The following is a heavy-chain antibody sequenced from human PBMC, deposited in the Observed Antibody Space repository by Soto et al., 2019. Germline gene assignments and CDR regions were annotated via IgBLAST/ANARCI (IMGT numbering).Heavy chain of an antibody. CDR3: ARLLGGSGSFIDY. CDR1: GFIFSGYW. J-gene: IGHJ4*02. CDR2: INSDGSTT. V-gene: IGHV3-74*01. D-gene: IGHD3-10*01. Sequence: EMQLVESGGGLVQPGGSLRLSCAASGFIFSGYWMHWVRQAPGKGLVWVSRINSDGSTTSYADSVKGRFTISRDNAKNTMYLQMNSLRAEDTAVYYCARLLGGSGSFIDYWGQGTLVTVSS.